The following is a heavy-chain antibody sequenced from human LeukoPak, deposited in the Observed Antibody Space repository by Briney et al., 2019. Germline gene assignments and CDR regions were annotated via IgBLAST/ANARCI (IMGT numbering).Heavy chain of an antibody. J-gene: IGHJ4*02. Sequence: GGSLRLSCAASGFTFSSSDMHWVRQPPGKGLEWVSAIGTIGDTYYPGSVKGRFTISRDNSKNTLYLQMNSLRAEDTAVYYCAKEIWPTVTTPGRTYFEYWGQGTLVTVSS. CDR1: GFTFSSSD. CDR2: IGTIGDT. D-gene: IGHD4-17*01. V-gene: IGHV3-13*01. CDR3: AKEIWPTVTTPGRTYFEY.